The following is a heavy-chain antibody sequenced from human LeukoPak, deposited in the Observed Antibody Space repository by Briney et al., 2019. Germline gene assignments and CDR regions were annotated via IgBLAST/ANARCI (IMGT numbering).Heavy chain of an antibody. V-gene: IGHV4-39*07. Sequence: SETLSLTCTVSGGSISSSSYYWGWIRQPPGKGLEWIGSIYYSGSTYYNPSLKSRVTISVDTSKNQFSLKLSSVTAADTAVYYCARVIGHDAFDIWGQGTMVTVSS. D-gene: IGHD2-21*01. CDR3: ARVIGHDAFDI. CDR1: GGSISSSSYY. CDR2: IYYSGST. J-gene: IGHJ3*02.